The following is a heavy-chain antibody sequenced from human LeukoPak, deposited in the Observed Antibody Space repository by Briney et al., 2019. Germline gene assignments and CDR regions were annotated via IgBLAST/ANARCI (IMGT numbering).Heavy chain of an antibody. Sequence: GGSLRLSCAASGFTFSSYSMNWVRQAPGKGLEWVSSISSSSSYIYYADSVKGRFTISRDNAKNSLYLQMNSLGAEDTAVYYCASGVTSHIVVVTAPSGRKDAFDIWGQGTMVTVSS. CDR1: GFTFSSYS. V-gene: IGHV3-21*01. J-gene: IGHJ3*02. CDR3: ASGVTSHIVVVTAPSGRKDAFDI. CDR2: ISSSSSYI. D-gene: IGHD2-21*02.